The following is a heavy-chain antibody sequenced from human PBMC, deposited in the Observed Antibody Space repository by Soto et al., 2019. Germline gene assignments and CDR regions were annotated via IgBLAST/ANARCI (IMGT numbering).Heavy chain of an antibody. CDR1: GGTFSSYA. V-gene: IGHV1-69*13. CDR2: IIPIFGTA. CDR3: ARNYYDSSGSLLS. J-gene: IGHJ5*02. Sequence: SVKVSCKASGGTFSSYAISWVRQAPGQGLEWMGGIIPIFGTANYAQKFQGRVTITADESTSTAYMELSSLRSEDTAVYYCARNYYDSSGSLLSWGQGTLVTVSS. D-gene: IGHD3-22*01.